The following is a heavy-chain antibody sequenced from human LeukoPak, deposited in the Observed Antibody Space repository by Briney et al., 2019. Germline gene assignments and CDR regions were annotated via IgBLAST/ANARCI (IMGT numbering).Heavy chain of an antibody. D-gene: IGHD2-21*01. CDR1: GGSFSGYY. J-gene: IGHJ6*03. CDR3: ARDSVVIAMDPYMDV. V-gene: IGHV4-34*01. Sequence: SETLSLTCAVYGGSFSGYYWSWIRQPPGKGLEWIGSIYHSGSTYYNPSLKSRVTISVDTSKNQFSLKLSSVTAADTAVYYCARDSVVIAMDPYMDVWGKGTTVTVSS. CDR2: IYHSGST.